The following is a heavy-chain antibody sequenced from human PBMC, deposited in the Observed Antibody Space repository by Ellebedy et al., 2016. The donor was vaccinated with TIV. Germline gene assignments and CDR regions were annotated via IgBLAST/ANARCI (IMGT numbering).Heavy chain of an antibody. D-gene: IGHD2/OR15-2a*01. CDR1: GYNFTHYW. CDR2: IWPGGSDT. V-gene: IGHV5-51*01. J-gene: IGHJ5*02. Sequence: GESLKISCQASGYNFTHYWIAWVRQMPGKGLEFMGIIWPGGSDTKYSPSFQGQVTISVDKSINTTCLQWNSLKASDTAMYYCATSLSALEPWGQGTLVTVSS. CDR3: ATSLSALEP.